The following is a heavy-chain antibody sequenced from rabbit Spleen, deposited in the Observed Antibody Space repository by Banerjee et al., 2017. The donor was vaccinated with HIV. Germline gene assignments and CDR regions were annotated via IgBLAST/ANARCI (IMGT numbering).Heavy chain of an antibody. J-gene: IGHJ4*01. CDR2: IDPVFGIT. Sequence: QSLEESGGDLVKPGASLTLTCTASGFSFSSSDYMCWVRQAPGKGLEWIGYIDPVFGITYYASWVNGRFSISRENAQNTVFLQMTSLTAADTATYFCARDGAGGSYFALWGPGTLVTVS. V-gene: IGHV1S40*01. CDR1: GFSFSSSDY. CDR3: ARDGAGGSYFAL. D-gene: IGHD8-1*01.